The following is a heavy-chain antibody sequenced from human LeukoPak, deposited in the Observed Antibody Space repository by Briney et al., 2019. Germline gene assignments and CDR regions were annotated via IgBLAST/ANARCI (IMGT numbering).Heavy chain of an antibody. Sequence: SETLSLTCTVSGGSISSYYWSWIRQHPGKGLEWIGYIYYSGSTYYNPSLKSRVTISVDTSKNQFSLKLSSVTAADTAVYYCARAQWLPPYYFDYWGQGTLVTVSS. J-gene: IGHJ4*02. V-gene: IGHV4-59*06. CDR1: GGSISSYY. D-gene: IGHD3-22*01. CDR3: ARAQWLPPYYFDY. CDR2: IYYSGST.